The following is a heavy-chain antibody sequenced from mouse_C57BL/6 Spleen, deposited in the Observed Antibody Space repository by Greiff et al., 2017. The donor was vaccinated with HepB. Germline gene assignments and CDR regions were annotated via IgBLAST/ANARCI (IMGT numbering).Heavy chain of an antibody. CDR1: GYTFTSYW. J-gene: IGHJ2*01. CDR3: ARSRPYGQIPFDY. V-gene: IGHV1-55*01. CDR2: IYPGSGST. D-gene: IGHD1-1*01. Sequence: QVHVKQPGAELVKPGASVKMSCKASGYTFTSYWITWVKQRPGQGLEWIGDIYPGSGSTNYNEKFKSKATLTVDTSSSTAYMQLSSLTSEDSAVYYCARSRPYGQIPFDYWGQGTTLTVSS.